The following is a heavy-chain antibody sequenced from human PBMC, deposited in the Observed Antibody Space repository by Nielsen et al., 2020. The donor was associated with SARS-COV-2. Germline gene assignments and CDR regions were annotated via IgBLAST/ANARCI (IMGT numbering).Heavy chain of an antibody. CDR1: GGSISTYY. Sequence: SETLSLTCTVSGGSISTYYWNWIRQPPGKGLEWIGYIYYNGSTKYNPSLKSRVTVSLDTSKNQFSLKLSSATAADTAVYYCARSFGDYEGGTYYYYYGMDVWGQGTTVTVSS. J-gene: IGHJ6*02. CDR2: IYYNGST. D-gene: IGHD4-17*01. V-gene: IGHV4-59*01. CDR3: ARSFGDYEGGTYYYYYGMDV.